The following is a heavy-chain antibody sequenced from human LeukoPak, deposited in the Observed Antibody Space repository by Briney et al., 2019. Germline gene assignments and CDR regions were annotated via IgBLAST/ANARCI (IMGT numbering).Heavy chain of an antibody. CDR3: ARLRYFDWLLYAFDY. CDR2: INHSGST. D-gene: IGHD3-9*01. V-gene: IGHV4-34*01. J-gene: IGHJ4*02. Sequence: SETLSLTCAVYGGSFSGYYWSWIRHPPGKGLVWLGEINHSGSTNYNPSLKSRVTISVDTSKNQFSLKLSSVTAADTAVYYCARLRYFDWLLYAFDYWGQGTLVTVSS. CDR1: GGSFSGYY.